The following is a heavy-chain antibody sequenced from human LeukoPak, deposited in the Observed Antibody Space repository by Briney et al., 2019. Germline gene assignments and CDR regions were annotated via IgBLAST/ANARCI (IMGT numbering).Heavy chain of an antibody. V-gene: IGHV3-74*03. CDR1: GFTFSNYW. J-gene: IGHJ4*02. CDR3: ARRVGSDSSGYYFDY. CDR2: INNDGSST. D-gene: IGHD3-22*01. Sequence: GGSLRLSCAASGFTFSNYWIHWVRQAPGKGLVWVSLINNDGSSTKYADSVEGRLTISRDNAKNTLYLQMNSLRAEDTAVYYCARRVGSDSSGYYFDYWGQGTLVTVSS.